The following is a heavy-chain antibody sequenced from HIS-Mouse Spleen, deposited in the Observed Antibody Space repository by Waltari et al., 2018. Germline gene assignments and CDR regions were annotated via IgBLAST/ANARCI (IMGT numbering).Heavy chain of an antibody. Sequence: QLQLQESDPGLVKPSETLSPPCTVPGGPTSSSSYYLGWIRQPPGKGLEWIGGIYYSGSTYYNPSLKSRVTISVDTSKNQFSLKLSSVTAADTAVYYCAREIPYSSSWYDWYFDLWGRGTLVTVSS. D-gene: IGHD6-13*01. CDR3: AREIPYSSSWYDWYFDL. J-gene: IGHJ2*01. CDR1: GGPTSSSSYY. V-gene: IGHV4-39*07. CDR2: IYYSGST.